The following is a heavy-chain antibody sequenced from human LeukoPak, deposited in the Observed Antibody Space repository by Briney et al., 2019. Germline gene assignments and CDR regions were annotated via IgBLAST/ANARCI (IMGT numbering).Heavy chain of an antibody. CDR3: ERGELDCSGGSCYSDSSFYY. Sequence: GGSLRLSCAASGFIFSSYEMNWVRQAPGKGLEWVSYISSSGSNKYYADSVKGRFTISRDNAKNSLYLQMNSLRAEDTAVYYCERGELDCSGGSCYSDSSFYYCGQGTLVTVSS. CDR2: ISSSGSNK. CDR1: GFIFSSYE. D-gene: IGHD2-15*01. J-gene: IGHJ4*02. V-gene: IGHV3-48*03.